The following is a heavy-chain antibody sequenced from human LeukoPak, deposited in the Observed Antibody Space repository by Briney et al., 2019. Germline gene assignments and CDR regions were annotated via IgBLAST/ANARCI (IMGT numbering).Heavy chain of an antibody. CDR2: IIPIFGTA. CDR3: ARDREKTASRVDYYYYMDV. J-gene: IGHJ6*03. Sequence: ASVKVSCKASGGTFSSYTISWVRQAPGQGLEWMGGIIPIFGTANYAQKFQGRVTITTDESTSTAYMELSSLRSEDTAVYYCARDREKTASRVDYYYYMDVWGKGTTVTVSS. D-gene: IGHD2-2*01. CDR1: GGTFSSYT. V-gene: IGHV1-69*05.